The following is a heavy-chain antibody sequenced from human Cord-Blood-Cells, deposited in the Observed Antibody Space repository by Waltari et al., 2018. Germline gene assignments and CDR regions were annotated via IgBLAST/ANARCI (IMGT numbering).Heavy chain of an antibody. CDR3: ARGAIGYNWNYFDY. D-gene: IGHD1-20*01. CDR2: TYYRSKWYN. J-gene: IGHJ4*02. CDR1: GDRVSRNLAP. V-gene: IGHV6-1*01. Sequence: QVQLQQSGPGQVKPSQTLPLTCPISGDRVSRNLAPRNWTWPSPSRGLDWLGRTYYRSKWYNDYAVSVKSRITITPDTSKNQFSLQLNSVTPEDTAVYYCARGAIGYNWNYFDYWGQGTLVTVSS.